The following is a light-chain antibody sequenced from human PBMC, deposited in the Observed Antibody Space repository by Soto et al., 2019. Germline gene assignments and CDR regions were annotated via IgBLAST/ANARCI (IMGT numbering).Light chain of an antibody. J-gene: IGKJ3*01. CDR3: QQYNSYLFT. V-gene: IGKV1-5*01. CDR1: QSISSW. CDR2: DAS. Sequence: DIQMTQSPSTLSASVGDRVTITCRASQSISSWLAWYQQKPGKAPKLLIYDASSLESGVPSRFSGSGSGTEFTLTISSPQPDDFATYYCQQYNSYLFTFGPGTKVDIK.